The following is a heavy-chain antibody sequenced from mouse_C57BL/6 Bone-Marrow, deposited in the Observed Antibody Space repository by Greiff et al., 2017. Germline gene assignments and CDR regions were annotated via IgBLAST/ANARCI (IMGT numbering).Heavy chain of an antibody. J-gene: IGHJ2*01. D-gene: IGHD4-1*01. V-gene: IGHV1-55*01. CDR1: GYTFTSYW. Sequence: VQLQQPGAELVKPGASVKMSCTASGYTFTSYWITWVKQRPGQGLEWIGDIYPTSGRTNYNETFKSKAILTVDTSSNTAYMQLSSLTSEDSAVFYCARSGPLGRSFDYWGQGTTLTVSS. CDR3: ARSGPLGRSFDY. CDR2: IYPTSGRT.